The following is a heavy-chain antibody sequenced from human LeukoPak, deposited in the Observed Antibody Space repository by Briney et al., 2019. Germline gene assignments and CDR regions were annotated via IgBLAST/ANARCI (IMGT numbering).Heavy chain of an antibody. J-gene: IGHJ5*02. CDR2: IIPIFGTA. V-gene: IGHV1-69*05. CDR3: LRDRYWVAGTGWFDA. Sequence: GASVKVSCKASGGTFSSYAISWVRQAPGQGLEWMGRIIPIFGTANYAQKFQDRVSMTTDTSTTTAHMELRTLRSGDTADYFCLRDRYWVAGTGWFDAWPRGTVVSDSS. D-gene: IGHD6-13*01. CDR1: GGTFSSYA.